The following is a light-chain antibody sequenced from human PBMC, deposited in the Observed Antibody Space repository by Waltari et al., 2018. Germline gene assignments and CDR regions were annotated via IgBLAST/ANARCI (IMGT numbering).Light chain of an antibody. J-gene: IGKJ1*01. CDR3: QKYGTRPAT. Sequence: DIVFTHSPASLSLSPGDRAPLFGRASQRVGRTFARYQQRPGQAPRLLIYDASTRATGIPDRFSGSGSGTDFSLTISRLEPEDFAVYYCQKYGTRPATFGQGTKVEVK. CDR2: DAS. CDR1: QRVGRT. V-gene: IGKV3-20*01.